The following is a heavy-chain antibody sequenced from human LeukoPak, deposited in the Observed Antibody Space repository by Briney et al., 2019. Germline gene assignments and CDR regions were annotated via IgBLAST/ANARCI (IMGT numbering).Heavy chain of an antibody. Sequence: SETLSLTCTVSGGSISSYYWSWIRQPAGKGLEWIGCIYDSGSTNYNPSLKSRVTISVDTSKNQFSLKLSSVTAADPAVDCCARPPPGHCSSGSRSPLLYYYYYVDVWGKGTTVTASS. CDR1: GGSISSYY. D-gene: IGHD2-15*01. V-gene: IGHV4-59*01. J-gene: IGHJ6*03. CDR2: IYDSGST. CDR3: ARPPPGHCSSGSRSPLLYYYYYVDV.